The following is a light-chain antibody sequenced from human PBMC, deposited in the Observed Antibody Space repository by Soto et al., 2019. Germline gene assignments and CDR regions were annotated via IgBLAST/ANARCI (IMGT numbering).Light chain of an antibody. CDR2: DAS. CDR3: QQYGNLPCS. CDR1: QDISNY. J-gene: IGKJ2*04. V-gene: IGKV1-33*01. Sequence: DIQMTQSPSSLSASVGDRVTITCQASQDISNYLNWYQHKPGKAPKLLIYDASNLETGVPSRFSGSGSGTDFTFTISSLQPEDIATYYCQQYGNLPCSFGKGTKLEIK.